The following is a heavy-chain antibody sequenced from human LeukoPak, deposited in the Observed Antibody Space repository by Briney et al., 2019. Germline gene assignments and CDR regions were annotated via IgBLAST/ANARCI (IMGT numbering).Heavy chain of an antibody. CDR1: GFTFSSYS. V-gene: IGHV3-21*01. J-gene: IGHJ3*02. D-gene: IGHD3-10*01. Sequence: TGGSLRLSCAASGFTFSSYSMNWVRQAPGKGLEWVSSISSSSSYIYYADSVKGRFTISRDNAKNSLYLQMNSLRAEDTAVYYCARGHTVLLWFGELPDAFDIWGQGTMVTVSS. CDR3: ARGHTVLLWFGELPDAFDI. CDR2: ISSSSSYI.